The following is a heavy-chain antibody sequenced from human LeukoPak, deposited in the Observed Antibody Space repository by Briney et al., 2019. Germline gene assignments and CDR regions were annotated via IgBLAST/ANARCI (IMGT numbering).Heavy chain of an antibody. D-gene: IGHD3-22*01. J-gene: IGHJ4*02. V-gene: IGHV3-33*01. CDR2: IWFDGSNQ. CDR3: ARDDFAGDSSGYIDY. CDR1: GFIFSNYG. Sequence: GGSLRLSCAASGFIFSNYGMHWVRQAPGKGLEWVAVIWFDGSNQYHADAVKGRFTISRDNSKNTLYLQMSSLRAEDTALYYCARDDFAGDSSGYIDYWGQGTLVTVPS.